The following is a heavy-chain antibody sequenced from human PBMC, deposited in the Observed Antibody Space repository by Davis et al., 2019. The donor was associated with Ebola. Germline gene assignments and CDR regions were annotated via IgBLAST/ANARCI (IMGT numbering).Heavy chain of an antibody. CDR3: ARDLYSSGWYAEDAFDI. Sequence: AASVKVSCKASGGTFSSYAISWVRQAPGQGLEWMGGIIPIFGTANYAQKFQGRVTITADESTSTAYMELRSLRSDDTAVYYCARDLYSSGWYAEDAFDIWGQGTMVTVAS. J-gene: IGHJ3*02. CDR1: GGTFSSYA. D-gene: IGHD6-19*01. V-gene: IGHV1-69*13. CDR2: IIPIFGTA.